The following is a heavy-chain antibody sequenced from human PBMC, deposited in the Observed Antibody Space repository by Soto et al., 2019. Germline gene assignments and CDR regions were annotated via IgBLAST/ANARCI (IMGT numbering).Heavy chain of an antibody. J-gene: IGHJ5*02. V-gene: IGHV5-51*01. Sequence: PGESLKNSCTGVGYSFTSYWIGWVRQMPGKGLEWMGIIYPGDSDTRYSPSFQGQVTISADKSITTAYLQWSSLKASDTAMYYCARGYCTTTICDPWFDPWGQGTLVTVPQ. D-gene: IGHD2-2*01. CDR3: ARGYCTTTICDPWFDP. CDR2: IYPGDSDT. CDR1: GYSFTSYW.